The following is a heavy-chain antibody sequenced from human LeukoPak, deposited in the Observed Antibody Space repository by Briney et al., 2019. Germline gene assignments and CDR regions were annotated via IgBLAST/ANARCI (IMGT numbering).Heavy chain of an antibody. CDR2: IYYSGST. V-gene: IGHV4-34*01. CDR3: ARRDGYYDY. J-gene: IGHJ4*02. D-gene: IGHD4-17*01. Sequence: SETLSLTCAVYGGSFRGYYWSWIRQPPGKGLEWIGSIYYSGSTYYNPSLKSRVTISVDTSKNQFSLKLSSVTAADTAVYYCARRDGYYDYWGQGTLVTVSS. CDR1: GGSFRGYY.